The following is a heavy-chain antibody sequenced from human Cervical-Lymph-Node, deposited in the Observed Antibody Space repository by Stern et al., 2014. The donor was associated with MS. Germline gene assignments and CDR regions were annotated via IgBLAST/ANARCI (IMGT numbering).Heavy chain of an antibody. J-gene: IGHJ4*01. CDR3: ARDKGMFFL. CDR2: IYYSGRT. D-gene: IGHD2/OR15-2a*01. V-gene: IGHV4-59*01. CDR1: CGSITNYS. Sequence: QVQLQESGPGLVKPSETLSLTCTVSCGSITNYSLSWIRQPPGKGLEWIGYIYYSGRTNYNPYLKRRLTISVNTPTNQLSRNLSSVTAADTAVYYCARDKGMFFLWGQGTLVTVSS.